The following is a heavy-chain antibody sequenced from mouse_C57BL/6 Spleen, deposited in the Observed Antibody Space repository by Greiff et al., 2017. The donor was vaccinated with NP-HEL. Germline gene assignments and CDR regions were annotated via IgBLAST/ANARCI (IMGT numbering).Heavy chain of an antibody. CDR1: GYTFTSYW. V-gene: IGHV1-52*01. J-gene: IGHJ4*01. Sequence: QQSCKASGYTFTSYWMHWVKQRPIQGLEWIGNIDPSDSETHYNQKFKDKATLTVDKSSSTAYMQLSSLTSEDSAVYYCARYAYGYDDYYAMDYWGQGTSVTVSS. CDR2: IDPSDSET. D-gene: IGHD2-2*01. CDR3: ARYAYGYDDYYAMDY.